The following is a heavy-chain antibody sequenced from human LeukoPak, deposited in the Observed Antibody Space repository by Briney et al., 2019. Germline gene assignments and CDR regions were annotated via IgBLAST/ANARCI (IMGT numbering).Heavy chain of an antibody. D-gene: IGHD3-3*01. CDR1: GFTFSSYW. Sequence: GDSLRLSCAASGFTFSSYWMHWVRQAPGKGLAWVSRINSDENSTRYADPVKGRFTSTRDQAKNTLYLQMNSLRAEDTAVYYCANSDLEFWSGYSVDYWGQGTLVTVSS. CDR3: ANSDLEFWSGYSVDY. J-gene: IGHJ4*02. V-gene: IGHV3-74*01. CDR2: INSDENST.